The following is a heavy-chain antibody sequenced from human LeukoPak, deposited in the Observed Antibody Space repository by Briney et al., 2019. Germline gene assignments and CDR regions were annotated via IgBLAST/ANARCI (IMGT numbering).Heavy chain of an antibody. D-gene: IGHD3-22*01. V-gene: IGHV3-21*01. CDR3: ARDPRYDSSGYYRSAEYDFDY. Sequence: GGSLRLSCAASGFTSSSYSMNWVRQAPGKGLEWVSSITSSSSYIYYADSVKGPFTISRDNAKNSLYLQMISLRAEDTAVYYCARDPRYDSSGYYRSAEYDFDYWGQGTLVTVSS. CDR1: GFTSSSYS. CDR2: ITSSSSYI. J-gene: IGHJ4*02.